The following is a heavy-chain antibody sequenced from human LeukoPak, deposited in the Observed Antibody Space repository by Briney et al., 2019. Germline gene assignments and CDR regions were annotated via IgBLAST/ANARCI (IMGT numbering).Heavy chain of an antibody. CDR1: GFTVSSNY. Sequence: PGGSLRLSCAASGFTVSSNYMSWVRQAPGKGLEWVSVIYSGGSTYYADSVKGRFTISRDNSKNTLYLQMNSLRAEDTAVYYCARDGFTSRFDPWGQGTLVTVSS. CDR3: ARDGFTSRFDP. D-gene: IGHD3-3*01. J-gene: IGHJ5*02. CDR2: IYSGGST. V-gene: IGHV3-66*01.